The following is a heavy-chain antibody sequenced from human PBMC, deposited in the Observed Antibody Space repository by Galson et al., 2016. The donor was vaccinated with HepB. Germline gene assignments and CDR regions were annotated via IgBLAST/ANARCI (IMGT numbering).Heavy chain of an antibody. CDR3: ARSGGYDRSWSLDF. Sequence: SLRLSCAASEFSFSRYYMAWVRLAPGKGLEWVANIRQDGGEIFYMDSVKGRFTISRDNAENSLYLQMNGLRAEDTAIYYCARSGGYDRSWSLDFWDQGTLVTVSS. CDR2: IRQDGGEI. J-gene: IGHJ4*02. D-gene: IGHD3-3*01. CDR1: EFSFSRYY. V-gene: IGHV3-7*03.